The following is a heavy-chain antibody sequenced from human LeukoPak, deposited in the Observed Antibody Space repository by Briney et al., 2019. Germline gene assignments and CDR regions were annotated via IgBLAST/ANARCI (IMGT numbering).Heavy chain of an antibody. D-gene: IGHD5-18*01. J-gene: IGHJ3*01. Sequence: SVKVSCKASGGTFNNYAISWVRQAPGQGLEWMGRIVPILRIANYAQEFQGRLIITADKATSSAYMELSSLRSEDTAVYYCARDQGDNSYGYYAIWYAFDVWGQGTMVTVSS. CDR1: GGTFNNYA. CDR3: ARDQGDNSYGYYAIWYAFDV. CDR2: IVPILRIA. V-gene: IGHV1-69*04.